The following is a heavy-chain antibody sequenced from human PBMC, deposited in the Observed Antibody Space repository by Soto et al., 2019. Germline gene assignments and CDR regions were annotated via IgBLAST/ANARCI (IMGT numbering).Heavy chain of an antibody. J-gene: IGHJ2*01. D-gene: IGHD5-18*01. CDR2: IYYTETT. Sequence: QLQLQESGPGLVKPSETLSLSCTVSGGAISSSNYYWGWLRQPPGKGLEWIGSIYYTETTYYNPSLKSRVSISVDTSKNQFSLKLSSVTAADTAVYYCASQEQLWLQCWYFDLWGRGALVTVSS. CDR1: GGAISSSNYY. V-gene: IGHV4-39*01. CDR3: ASQEQLWLQCWYFDL.